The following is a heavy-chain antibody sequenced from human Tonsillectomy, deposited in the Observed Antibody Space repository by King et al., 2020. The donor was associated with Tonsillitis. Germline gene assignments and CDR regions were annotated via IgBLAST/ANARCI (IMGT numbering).Heavy chain of an antibody. CDR3: ARDPSSGWYFDY. Sequence: VQLVESGGGVVQPGRSLRLSCAASGFSFRIYGMHWVRQAPGKRLEWVALISSDESDNYYADSVKGRFTISRDNSKNTVYLQMNSLRVEDTAVYYCARDPSSGWYFDYWGQGTLVTVSS. D-gene: IGHD6-19*01. CDR1: GFSFRIYG. V-gene: IGHV3-33*05. J-gene: IGHJ4*02. CDR2: ISSDESDN.